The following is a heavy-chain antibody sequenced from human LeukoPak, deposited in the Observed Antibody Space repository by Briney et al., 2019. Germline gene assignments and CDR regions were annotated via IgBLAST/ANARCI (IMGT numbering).Heavy chain of an antibody. CDR2: INWNGGST. CDR3: ARGFGSSGCDHCVGDAFDI. Sequence: GGSLRLSCAASGFTFFTYSMNWVRQAPGKGLEWVSGINWNGGSTGYADSVKGRFTISRDNAKNSLYLQMNSLRAEDTALYYCARGFGSSGCDHCVGDAFDIWGQGTMVTVSS. CDR1: GFTFFTYS. V-gene: IGHV3-20*04. D-gene: IGHD6-19*01. J-gene: IGHJ3*02.